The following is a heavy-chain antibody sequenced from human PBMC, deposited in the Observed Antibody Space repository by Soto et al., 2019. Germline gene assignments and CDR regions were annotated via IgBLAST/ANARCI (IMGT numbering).Heavy chain of an antibody. V-gene: IGHV3-7*01. Sequence: GGSLRLSCAASGFTFSSYWMSWVRQAPGKGLEWVANIKQDGSEKYYVDSVKGRFTISRDNAKNSLYLQMNSLRAEDTAVYYCARERDVLRFLEWLSCDAFDIWGQGTMVTVSS. D-gene: IGHD3-3*01. CDR3: ARERDVLRFLEWLSCDAFDI. CDR2: IKQDGSEK. CDR1: GFTFSSYW. J-gene: IGHJ3*02.